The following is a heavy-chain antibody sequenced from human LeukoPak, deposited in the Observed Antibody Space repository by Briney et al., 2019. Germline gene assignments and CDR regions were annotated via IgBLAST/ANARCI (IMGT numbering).Heavy chain of an antibody. Sequence: SETLSLTCTVSGSSITSSPYHWAWIRQPPGRGPEWIGTVSHSGATQYNPSLTSRVTISLDTSKTHFYLKVTSVTAADTAVYYCARDASRGNDYWGQGTLVTVSS. D-gene: IGHD3-16*01. CDR2: VSHSGAT. J-gene: IGHJ4*02. CDR1: GSSITSSPYH. CDR3: ARDASRGNDY. V-gene: IGHV4-39*07.